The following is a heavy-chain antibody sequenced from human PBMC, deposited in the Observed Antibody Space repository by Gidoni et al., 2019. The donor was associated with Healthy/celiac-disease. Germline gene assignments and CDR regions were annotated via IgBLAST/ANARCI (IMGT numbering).Heavy chain of an antibody. CDR2: IWYDGSKK. CDR3: AREDYDSSSYYYYGMDV. D-gene: IGHD3-22*01. V-gene: IGHV3-33*01. Sequence: QVQLVESGGGVVQPGRSLRLSCAASGFTFSSSGMHWVRQAPGKGLGWVAVIWYDGSKKYYADSVKGRFTISRDNSKNTLYLQMNSLRAEDTAVYYCAREDYDSSSYYYYGMDVWGQGTTVTVSS. CDR1: GFTFSSSG. J-gene: IGHJ6*02.